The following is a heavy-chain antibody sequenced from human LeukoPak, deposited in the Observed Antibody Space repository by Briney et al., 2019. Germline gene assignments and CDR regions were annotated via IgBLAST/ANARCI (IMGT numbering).Heavy chain of an antibody. CDR3: ARHSHSNPSGYYYYMDV. CDR1: GYSISSGYY. Sequence: SETLSLTCAVSGYSISSGYYWGWIRQPPGKGLEWIGSIYHSGSTYYNPSLKSRVTISVDTSKNQFSLKLSSVTAADTAVYYCARHSHSNPSGYYYYMDVWGKGTTVTVSS. J-gene: IGHJ6*03. CDR2: IYHSGST. V-gene: IGHV4-38-2*01. D-gene: IGHD6-13*01.